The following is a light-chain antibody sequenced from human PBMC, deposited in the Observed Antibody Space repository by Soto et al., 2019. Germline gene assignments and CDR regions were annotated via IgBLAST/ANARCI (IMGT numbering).Light chain of an antibody. CDR1: QRIGNY. Sequence: DIQMIQSPSSLSTSVGDRVTITCRARQRIGNYLSWYQQKPGKAPKLLIYVASTLQSGVPSRFSGSGSGTDFTLAISSLQPEDFAAYYCQQSSSTPLTFGGGTKVDIK. CDR3: QQSSSTPLT. CDR2: VAS. V-gene: IGKV1-39*01. J-gene: IGKJ4*01.